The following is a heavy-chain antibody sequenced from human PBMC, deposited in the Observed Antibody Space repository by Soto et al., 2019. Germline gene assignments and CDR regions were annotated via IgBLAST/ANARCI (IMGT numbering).Heavy chain of an antibody. J-gene: IGHJ4*02. V-gene: IGHV3-23*01. CDR1: GFTFSSYA. CDR2: ISGSGGST. CDR3: AKARYYYVWGSYRSDY. D-gene: IGHD3-16*02. Sequence: VGSLRLSCAASGFTFSSYAMSWVRQAPGKGLEWVSAISGSGGSTYYADSVKGRFTISRDNSKNTLYLQMNSLRAEETAVYYCAKARYYYVWGSYRSDYWGQGTLVTVSS.